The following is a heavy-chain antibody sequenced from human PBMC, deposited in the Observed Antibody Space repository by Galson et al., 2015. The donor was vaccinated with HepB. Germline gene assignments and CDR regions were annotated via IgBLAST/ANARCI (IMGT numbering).Heavy chain of an antibody. J-gene: IGHJ4*02. CDR2: IYRSGST. Sequence: ETLSLTCAVSGGSISGTNWWSWVRQPPGKGLEWIGEIYRSGSTNYNPSLKSRITISVDKSTNQFSLQLTSVTAADTAVYYCVANGYYTLEHWGQGTPVTVSS. D-gene: IGHD3-3*01. V-gene: IGHV4-4*02. CDR1: GGSISGTNW. CDR3: VANGYYTLEH.